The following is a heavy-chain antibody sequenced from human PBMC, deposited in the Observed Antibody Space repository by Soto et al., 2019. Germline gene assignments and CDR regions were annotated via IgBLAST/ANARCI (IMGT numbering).Heavy chain of an antibody. V-gene: IGHV4-39*01. J-gene: IGHJ5*01. CDR1: GRSMSGSAYY. Sequence: QVLLQESGPGLVKPSETLSLTCTVSGRSMSGSAYYWGWVRQPPGKGLEWIGSIHYSGDAYYNPSLNNRVTISVDTSENQLSLRVTSTTVADTAMYYCARHAPSSWFDSWGQGVLVTVSS. CDR3: ARHAPSSWFDS. D-gene: IGHD6-13*01. CDR2: IHYSGDA.